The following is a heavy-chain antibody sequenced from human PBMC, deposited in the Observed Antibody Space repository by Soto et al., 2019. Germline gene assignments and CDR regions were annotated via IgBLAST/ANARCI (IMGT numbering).Heavy chain of an antibody. J-gene: IGHJ6*02. CDR2: IIPIFGTA. Sequence: SVKVSCKASGGTFSSYAISWVRQAPGQGLEWMGGIIPIFGTANYAQKFQGRVTITADESTSTAYMELSSLRSEDTAVYYCARAYCGGDCYSDYYYYGMDVWGQGTTVTVSS. D-gene: IGHD2-21*02. CDR1: GGTFSSYA. CDR3: ARAYCGGDCYSDYYYYGMDV. V-gene: IGHV1-69*13.